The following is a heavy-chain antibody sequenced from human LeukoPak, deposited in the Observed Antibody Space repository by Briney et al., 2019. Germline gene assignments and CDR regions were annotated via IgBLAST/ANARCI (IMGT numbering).Heavy chain of an antibody. J-gene: IGHJ5*02. V-gene: IGHV1-8*01. CDR3: AKTYAGSLNWFDP. D-gene: IGHD3-10*01. CDR2: MNPKSGNT. Sequence: ASVKLSCKASGYTFTSYDINWVRQAAGQGREWRGWMNPKSGNTGYAQKFQGRVTMTRNTSISTAHMELSSLRSEDTAVYYCAKTYAGSLNWFDPWGQGTLVTVPS. CDR1: GYTFTSYD.